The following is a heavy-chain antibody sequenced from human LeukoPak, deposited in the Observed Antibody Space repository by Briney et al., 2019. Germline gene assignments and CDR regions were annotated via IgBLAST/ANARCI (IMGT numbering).Heavy chain of an antibody. Sequence: PLQTLSLTCTVSGCSITGYHWGWIRQPPGKGLEWIGYIYSSGSTEYTPSLKSRATISADTSKNQFSLKLTSVTAAATAMYYCARRNDFDIWGQGTMVTVSS. V-gene: IGHV4-4*08. CDR2: IYSSGST. CDR3: ARRNDFDI. J-gene: IGHJ3*02. CDR1: GCSITGYH.